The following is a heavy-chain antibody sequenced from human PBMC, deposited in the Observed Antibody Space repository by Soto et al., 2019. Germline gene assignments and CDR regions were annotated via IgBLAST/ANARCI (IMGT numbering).Heavy chain of an antibody. CDR3: AILAAAGSYYYYGMDV. CDR2: IYHSGST. V-gene: IGHV4-4*02. D-gene: IGHD6-13*01. Sequence: SETLSLTCAVSGGSISSSNWWSWVRQPPGKGLEWIGEIYHSGSTNYNPSLKSRVTISVDKSKNQFSLNLSSVTAADTAVYYCAILAAAGSYYYYGMDVWGQGTTVTVSS. CDR1: GGSISSSNW. J-gene: IGHJ6*02.